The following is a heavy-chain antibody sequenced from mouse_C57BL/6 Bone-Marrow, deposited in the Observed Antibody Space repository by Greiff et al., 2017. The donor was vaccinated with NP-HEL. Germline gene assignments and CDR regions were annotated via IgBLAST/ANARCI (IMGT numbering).Heavy chain of an antibody. Sequence: QVQLQQPGAELVKPGASVKLSCKASGYTFTSYWMQWVKQRPGQGLEWIGEIDPSDSYTNYNQKFKGKATLTVDTSASTAYMQLSSLTSGDSAVYYCARGGPSFAYWGQGTLVTVSA. CDR1: GYTFTSYW. V-gene: IGHV1-50*01. CDR3: ARGGPSFAY. J-gene: IGHJ3*01. CDR2: IDPSDSYT.